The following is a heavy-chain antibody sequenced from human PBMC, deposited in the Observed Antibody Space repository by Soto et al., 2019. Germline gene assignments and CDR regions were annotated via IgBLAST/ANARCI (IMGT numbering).Heavy chain of an antibody. CDR1: GGSFTSSY. J-gene: IGHJ6*02. CDR3: ARGEDAFFYYGLDV. V-gene: IGHV4-59*01. CDR2: IYDTGISGYTPST. Sequence: SETLSLTCTVSGGSFTSSYWSWIRRPPGKGLEWIAYIYDTGISGYTPSTSYNPSLKSRVTMSVDTSKSQFSLKLTSVTVADTAVYYCARGEDAFFYYGLDVWSQGITVT.